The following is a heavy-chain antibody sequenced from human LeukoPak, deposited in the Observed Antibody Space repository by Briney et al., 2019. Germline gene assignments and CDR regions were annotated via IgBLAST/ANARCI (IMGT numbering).Heavy chain of an antibody. D-gene: IGHD6-6*01. V-gene: IGHV4-4*07. J-gene: IGHJ4*02. CDR3: ARENEPAARSFDY. CDR2: IYTSGSS. Sequence: SETLSLTWTVSGGSISTYYWSWIRQPAGKGLEWIGRIYTSGSSNYNTPLKSRVTMSVDTSKNQFSLKLSSVTAADTAVYYCARENEPAARSFDYWGQGTLVTVSS. CDR1: GGSISTYY.